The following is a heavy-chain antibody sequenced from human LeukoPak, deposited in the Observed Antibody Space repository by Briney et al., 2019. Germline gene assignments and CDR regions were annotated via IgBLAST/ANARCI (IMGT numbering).Heavy chain of an antibody. Sequence: SETLSLTCTVSGYSISSGYYWGWIRQPPGKGLEWIGSIFHRGSTYYTPSLKSRVTISVDTSKNQFSLHLNSVTPEDTAVYYCARKEFGHFQLWFDPWGQGTLVTVSS. J-gene: IGHJ5*02. CDR2: IFHRGST. CDR3: ARKEFGHFQLWFDP. D-gene: IGHD3-10*01. CDR1: GYSISSGYY. V-gene: IGHV4-38-2*02.